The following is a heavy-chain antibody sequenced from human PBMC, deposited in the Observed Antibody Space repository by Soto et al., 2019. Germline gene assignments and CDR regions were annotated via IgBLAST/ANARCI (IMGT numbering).Heavy chain of an antibody. D-gene: IGHD5-12*01. Sequence: PSETLSLTCFVSGGSISGYYGSWVRQPPGKGLEWIGYIYYSGSTTYNSSLKGRVTMSVDTSKNQFSLELSSVTAADTAVYYCARGGYNGYGTFDHWGQGTLVTVSS. CDR1: GGSISGYY. V-gene: IGHV4-59*08. J-gene: IGHJ4*02. CDR3: ARGGYNGYGTFDH. CDR2: IYYSGST.